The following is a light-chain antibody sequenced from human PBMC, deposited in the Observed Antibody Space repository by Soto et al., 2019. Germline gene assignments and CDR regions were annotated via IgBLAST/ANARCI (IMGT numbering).Light chain of an antibody. CDR3: QQYNNWPRT. Sequence: EIVITQSPDTLSVSPWAGATLSCRASRSISRYLAWYQHQPGQAPSLLIYGASTRATGIPARFSGSGSGTELTITISSLQSEDVEVYDGQQYNNWPRTFGQGTKVDNK. V-gene: IGKV3-15*01. CDR1: RSISRY. J-gene: IGKJ1*01. CDR2: GAS.